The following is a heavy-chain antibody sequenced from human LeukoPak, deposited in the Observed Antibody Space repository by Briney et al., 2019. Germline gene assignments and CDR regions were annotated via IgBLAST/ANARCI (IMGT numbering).Heavy chain of an antibody. CDR2: ISSSSSTI. CDR1: GFTFSSYS. D-gene: IGHD6-13*01. J-gene: IGHJ4*02. CDR3: ARDVYSSSWTVDY. Sequence: GGSLRLSCAASGFTFSSYSMNWVRQAPGKGLEWVSYISSSSSTIYYADSVKGRFTISRDNAKNSLYLQMNSLRAEDTAVYYCARDVYSSSWTVDYWGQGTLVTVSS. V-gene: IGHV3-48*04.